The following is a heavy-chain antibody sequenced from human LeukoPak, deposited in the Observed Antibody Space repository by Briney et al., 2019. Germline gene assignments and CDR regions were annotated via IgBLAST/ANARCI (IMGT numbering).Heavy chain of an antibody. CDR2: ISYDGSNK. CDR1: GFTFSSYG. D-gene: IGHD6-13*01. J-gene: IGHJ4*02. Sequence: GGSLRLSCAASGFTFSSYGMHWVRQAPGKGLEWVAVISYDGSNKYYADSVKGRFTISRDNSKNTLYLQMNSLRAEDTAVYYCARVQSSSWYRGALDYWGQGTLVTVSS. V-gene: IGHV3-30*03. CDR3: ARVQSSSWYRGALDY.